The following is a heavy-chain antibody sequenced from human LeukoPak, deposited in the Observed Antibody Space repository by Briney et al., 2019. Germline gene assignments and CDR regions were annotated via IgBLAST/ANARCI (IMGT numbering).Heavy chain of an antibody. D-gene: IGHD3-3*01. CDR3: AREAHYDSNFDY. V-gene: IGHV3-30*04. Sequence: GGSLSPSCEPSGLTFVSIAMHWVGRLQGKGLGWVAVISYDGSNKYYADSVKGRFTISRDNSKNTLYLQMNSLRAEDTAVYYCAREAHYDSNFDYWGQGTLVTVSS. J-gene: IGHJ4*02. CDR1: GLTFVSIA. CDR2: ISYDGSNK.